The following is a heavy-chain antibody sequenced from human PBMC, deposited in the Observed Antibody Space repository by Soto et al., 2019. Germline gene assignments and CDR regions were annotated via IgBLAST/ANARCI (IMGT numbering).Heavy chain of an antibody. CDR3: ARDVSPVIGTYYLDAFDM. CDR1: GFTFSDYW. Sequence: EVQLVESGGGLVQPGESLRLSCAASGFTFSDYWMTWVRQAPGKGLEWVANIKKDESKKSYLDSGRGRFTISRDNARNSLDLQMDSLRAQDTALYYCARDVSPVIGTYYLDAFDMGGQGTMVTVSS. D-gene: IGHD3-22*01. J-gene: IGHJ3*02. CDR2: IKKDESKK. V-gene: IGHV3-7*05.